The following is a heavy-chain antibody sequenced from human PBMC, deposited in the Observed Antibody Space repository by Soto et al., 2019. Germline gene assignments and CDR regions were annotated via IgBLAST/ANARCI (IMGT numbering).Heavy chain of an antibody. V-gene: IGHV3-33*01. D-gene: IGHD2-8*01. CDR1: GFTFSSYG. CDR3: TREMMTQQWYALDL. J-gene: IGHJ3*01. CDR2: IWHDACNK. Sequence: PGGSVRPSREAGGFTFSSYGVSCVRQSPGKGLEWVAVIWHDACNKFYTDSVRGRFTISRDNSKNMLFLQMSGLGADDPAVYFCTREMMTQQWYALDLWGQGTTVTVSS.